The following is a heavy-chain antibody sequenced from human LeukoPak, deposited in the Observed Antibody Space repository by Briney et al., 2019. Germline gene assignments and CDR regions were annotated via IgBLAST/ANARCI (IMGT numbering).Heavy chain of an antibody. CDR3: ASTYDSSGPNDY. D-gene: IGHD3-22*01. CDR2: ISAYNGNT. Sequence: GASVKVSCKASGGTFSSYAISWVRQAPGQGLEWMGWISAYNGNTNYAQKLQGRVTMTTDTSTSTAYMELRSLGSDDTAVYYCASTYDSSGPNDYWGQGTLVTVSS. V-gene: IGHV1-18*01. J-gene: IGHJ4*02. CDR1: GGTFSSYA.